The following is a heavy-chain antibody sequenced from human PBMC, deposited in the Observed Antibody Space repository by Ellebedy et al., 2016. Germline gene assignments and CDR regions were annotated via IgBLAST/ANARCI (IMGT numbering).Heavy chain of an antibody. J-gene: IGHJ3*02. CDR2: ISSSSSYI. CDR1: GFTFSSYS. Sequence: GESLKISXAASGFTFSSYSMNWVRQAPGKGLEWASSISSSSSYIYYADSVKGRFTISRDNAKNSLYLQMNSLRAEDTAVYYCASLVDCPSTSCYEGAFDIWGQGTMVTVSS. CDR3: ASLVDCPSTSCYEGAFDI. D-gene: IGHD2-2*01. V-gene: IGHV3-21*01.